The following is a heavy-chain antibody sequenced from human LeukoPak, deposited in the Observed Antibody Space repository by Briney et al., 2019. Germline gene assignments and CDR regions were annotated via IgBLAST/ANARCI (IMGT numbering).Heavy chain of an antibody. CDR2: IIPIFGTA. Sequence: ASVKVSCKASGGTFSSYAISWVRQAPGQWLEWMGGIIPIFGTANYAQKFQGRVTITADESTSTAYMELSSLRSEDTAVYYCARGGDSGYDYGISYYFDYWGQGTLVTVSS. V-gene: IGHV1-69*13. J-gene: IGHJ4*02. CDR1: GGTFSSYA. CDR3: ARGGDSGYDYGISYYFDY. D-gene: IGHD5-12*01.